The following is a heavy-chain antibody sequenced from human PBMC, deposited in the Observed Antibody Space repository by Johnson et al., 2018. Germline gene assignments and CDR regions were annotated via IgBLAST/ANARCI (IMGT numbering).Heavy chain of an antibody. CDR2: INHSGST. CDR3: ASRPDYGYYYYGMDV. Sequence: QVQLQQWGAGLLMPSETLSLTCAVYGGSFSGYFWSWIRQPPGKGLEWIGEINHSGSTNYNPSLESRVTISVDTSKNQFSLKLNSVTAADTAVYYCASRPDYGYYYYGMDVWGQGTTVTVSS. D-gene: IGHD4-17*01. CDR1: GGSFSGYF. V-gene: IGHV4-34*01. J-gene: IGHJ6*02.